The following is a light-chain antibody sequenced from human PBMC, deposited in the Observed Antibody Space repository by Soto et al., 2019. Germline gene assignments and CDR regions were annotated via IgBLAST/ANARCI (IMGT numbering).Light chain of an antibody. CDR3: QYHDTSLGGPI. CDR2: VNN. V-gene: IGLV1-40*01. CDR1: RSNIGAGYD. Sequence: QPVRSQPPSVSRAPGQRGTISCTVSRSNIGAGYDVHWYQHLPGTAPKLLMYVNNNRPSGVPDRFSGSKSGTSASLAITGIQAEHEADYYFQYHDTSLGGPIFGGGTKVTVL. J-gene: IGLJ2*01.